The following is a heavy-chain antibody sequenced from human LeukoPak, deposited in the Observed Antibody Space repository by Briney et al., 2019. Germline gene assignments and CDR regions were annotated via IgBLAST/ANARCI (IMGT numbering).Heavy chain of an antibody. Sequence: KPGGSLRLSCAASGFTFSSYSMNWLRQAPAKGLEWVSSISSSRSYIYYADSVKGRFTISRDNAKNSLYLQMNSLRGEDTAVYYCARAGSSWYYFDYWGQGTLVTVSS. J-gene: IGHJ4*02. CDR3: ARAGSSWYYFDY. CDR2: ISSSRSYI. V-gene: IGHV3-21*01. CDR1: GFTFSSYS. D-gene: IGHD6-13*01.